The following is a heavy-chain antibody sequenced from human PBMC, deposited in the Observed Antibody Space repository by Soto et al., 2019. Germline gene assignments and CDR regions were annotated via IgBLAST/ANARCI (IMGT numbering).Heavy chain of an antibody. CDR2: ISGSGGST. J-gene: IGHJ6*03. D-gene: IGHD6-25*01. CDR1: GFTFSSYA. V-gene: IGHV3-23*01. CDR3: SKFGGYAPYSDMYA. Sequence: GGSLRLSCAASGFTFSSYAMSWVRQAPGKGLEWVSAISGSGGSTYYADSVKGRFTISRDSSKNTLYLQMNSLRAEDTAVYYCSKFGGYAPYSDMYAWGKGTTVTVSS.